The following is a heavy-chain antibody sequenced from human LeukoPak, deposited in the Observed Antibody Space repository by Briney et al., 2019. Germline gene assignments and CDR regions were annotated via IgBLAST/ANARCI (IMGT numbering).Heavy chain of an antibody. Sequence: PGGSLRLSCAASGFTFSDYYMSWIRQAPGKGLEWVSYISSSGSTIYYADSVKGRFTISRDNAKNSLYLQMNSLRAEDTAVYYCARDPHWAAVYYYYYMDVWGKGTTVTISS. J-gene: IGHJ6*03. CDR1: GFTFSDYY. CDR2: ISSSGSTI. V-gene: IGHV3-11*01. D-gene: IGHD6-13*01. CDR3: ARDPHWAAVYYYYYMDV.